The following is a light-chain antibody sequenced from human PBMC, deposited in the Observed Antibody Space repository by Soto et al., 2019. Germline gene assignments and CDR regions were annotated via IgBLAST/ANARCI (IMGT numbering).Light chain of an antibody. Sequence: QSVLTQPPSASGTPGQRLTISCSGSSSNIGSKTVNWYQQLPGTAPKLLIYSNYQRPSGVPDRFSGSKSGTSASLAISGLQSEYEADYYCSAWDASLNGYVFGTGTKVTVL. CDR3: SAWDASLNGYV. CDR2: SNY. CDR1: SSNIGSKT. J-gene: IGLJ1*01. V-gene: IGLV1-44*01.